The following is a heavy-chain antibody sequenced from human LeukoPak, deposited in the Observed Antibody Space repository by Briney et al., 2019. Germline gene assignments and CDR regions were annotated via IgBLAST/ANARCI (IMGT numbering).Heavy chain of an antibody. D-gene: IGHD6-19*01. J-gene: IGHJ4*02. CDR3: ARDGGYSSGWYPGY. CDR1: GFTFRNYV. V-gene: IGHV3-30-3*01. CDR2: ISYDGSNK. Sequence: GGSLRLSCAASGFTFRNYVIHWVRQAPGKGLEWVAVISYDGSNKYYADSVKGRFTISRDNSKNTLYLQMNSLRAEDTAVYYCARDGGYSSGWYPGYWGQGTLVTVSS.